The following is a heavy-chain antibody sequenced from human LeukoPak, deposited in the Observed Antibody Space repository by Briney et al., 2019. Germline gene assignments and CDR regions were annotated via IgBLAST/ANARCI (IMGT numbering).Heavy chain of an antibody. D-gene: IGHD3-10*01. CDR3: VRGGLWFGELSAFDI. Sequence: ASVKVSCKASGYTFSSYDINWVRQATGQGLEWMGRTNPNSGNTGYAQKFQGRVTITRNTSISTAYMELSSLRSEDTAVYYCVRGGLWFGELSAFDIWGQGTMVTVSS. J-gene: IGHJ3*02. CDR1: GYTFSSYD. CDR2: TNPNSGNT. V-gene: IGHV1-8*01.